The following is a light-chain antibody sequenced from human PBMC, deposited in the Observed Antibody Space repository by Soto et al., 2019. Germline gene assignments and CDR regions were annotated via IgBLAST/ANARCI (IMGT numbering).Light chain of an antibody. Sequence: DIRRTQSAWMLAVSVGGGVPVACRASQSISSWLAWYQQKPGKAPKLLIYDASSLESGVPSRFSGSGSGTEFTLTISSLQPDDFATYYCQQYNSYSWTFGQGTKVDI. J-gene: IGKJ1*01. V-gene: IGKV1-5*01. CDR1: QSISSW. CDR2: DAS. CDR3: QQYNSYSWT.